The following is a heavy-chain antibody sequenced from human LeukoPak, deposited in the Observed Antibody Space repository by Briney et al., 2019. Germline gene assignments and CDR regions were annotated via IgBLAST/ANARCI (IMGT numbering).Heavy chain of an antibody. Sequence: SSVKVSCKASGGTFSSYAISWARQAPGQGLGWMGRIIPIFGTANYAQKFQGRVTITTDESTSTAYMELSSLRSEDTAVYYCAVMVRGVIRYYYYYMDVWGKGTTVTVSS. J-gene: IGHJ6*03. CDR3: AVMVRGVIRYYYYYMDV. CDR1: GGTFSSYA. CDR2: IIPIFGTA. V-gene: IGHV1-69*05. D-gene: IGHD3-10*01.